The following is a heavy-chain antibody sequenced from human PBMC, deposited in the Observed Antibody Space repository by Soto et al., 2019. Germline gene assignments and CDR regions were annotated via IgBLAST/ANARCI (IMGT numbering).Heavy chain of an antibody. CDR1: GGSISSYY. D-gene: IGHD3-22*01. CDR3: ARERGDYYDSRGYYPYFDY. CDR2: IYYSGST. Sequence: SETLSLTCTVSGGSISSYYWSWIRQPPGKGLEWIGYIYYSGSTNYNPSLKSRVTISVDTSKNQFSLKLSSVTAADTAVYYCARERGDYYDSRGYYPYFDYWGQGTLVTVSS. J-gene: IGHJ4*02. V-gene: IGHV4-59*01.